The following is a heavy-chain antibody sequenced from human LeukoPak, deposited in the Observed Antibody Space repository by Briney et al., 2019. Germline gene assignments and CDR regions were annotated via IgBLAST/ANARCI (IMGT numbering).Heavy chain of an antibody. J-gene: IGHJ1*01. CDR3: AKGGSIDRYCSSTSCQAYFQH. D-gene: IGHD2-2*01. V-gene: IGHV1-69*04. CDR1: GGTFSSYA. Sequence: SVKVSCKASGGTFSSYAISWVRQAPGQGLEWMGRIIPILGIANYAQKFQGRVTITADKSTSTAYMELSSLRSEDTAVYYCAKGGSIDRYCSSTSCQAYFQHWGQGTLVTVSS. CDR2: IIPILGIA.